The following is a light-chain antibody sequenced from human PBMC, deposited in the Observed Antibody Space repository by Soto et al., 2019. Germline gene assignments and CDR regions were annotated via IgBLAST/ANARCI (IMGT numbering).Light chain of an antibody. CDR3: SSYTSSSTHGYV. V-gene: IGLV2-14*01. J-gene: IGLJ1*01. CDR1: SSDVGGYNY. CDR2: DVS. Sequence: QSALTQPASVSGSPGQSITISCTGTSSDVGGYNYVSWYQQHPGKAPKLMLYDVSNRPSGVSNRFSGSKSGNTASLTISGLQSEDEADYYCSSYTSSSTHGYVFGTGTKVTVL.